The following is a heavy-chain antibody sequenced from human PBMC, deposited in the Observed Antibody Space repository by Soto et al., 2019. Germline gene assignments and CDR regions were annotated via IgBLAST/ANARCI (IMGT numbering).Heavy chain of an antibody. D-gene: IGHD3-9*01. CDR1: GFAFSSYG. Sequence: GGSLRLSYAASGFAFSSYGMHWVRQAPGKGLEWVAVIWFDGSKKYYADSVKGRFTISRDNSKNTLYLQMDSLRAEDTAVYYCARGNDYDFLTGYYGPSFYGMDVWGQGTTVTVSS. V-gene: IGHV3-33*01. CDR3: ARGNDYDFLTGYYGPSFYGMDV. CDR2: IWFDGSKK. J-gene: IGHJ6*02.